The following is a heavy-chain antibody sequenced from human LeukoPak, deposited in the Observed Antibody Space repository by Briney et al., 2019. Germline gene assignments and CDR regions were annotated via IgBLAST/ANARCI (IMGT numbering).Heavy chain of an antibody. CDR1: GFTFTNYW. D-gene: IGHD6-6*01. CDR2: IKPDGSEK. J-gene: IGHJ4*02. V-gene: IGHV3-7*01. CDR3: ASTRSSDFDY. Sequence: PGGSLRLSCAASGFTFTNYWMNWVRQTPGKGLEWVANIKPDGSEKYYADSVKGRFTISRDNSKNTLYLQLNSLRAEDTAVYYCASTRSSDFDYWGQGTLVTVSS.